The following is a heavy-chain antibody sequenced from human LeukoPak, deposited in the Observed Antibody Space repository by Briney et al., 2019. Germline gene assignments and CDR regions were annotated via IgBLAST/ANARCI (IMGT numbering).Heavy chain of an antibody. J-gene: IGHJ5*02. V-gene: IGHV1-69*06. Sequence: ASVKVSCKASGGTFSSYAISRVRQAPGQGLEWMGGIIPIFGTANYAQKFQGRVTITADKSTSTAYMELSSLRSEDTAVYYCATVSTTGYWFDPWGQGTLVTVSS. CDR2: IIPIFGTA. CDR1: GGTFSSYA. CDR3: ATVSTTGYWFDP. D-gene: IGHD3-22*01.